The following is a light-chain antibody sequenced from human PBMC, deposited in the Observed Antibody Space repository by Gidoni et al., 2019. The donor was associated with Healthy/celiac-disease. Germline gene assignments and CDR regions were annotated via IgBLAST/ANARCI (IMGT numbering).Light chain of an antibody. CDR2: DAS. V-gene: IGKV3-11*01. CDR3: QQRRNWPALT. J-gene: IGKJ4*01. Sequence: EILLIPSPATLSWSPGERATLPFRASQSVSSYLAWYQHKPGQAPRLLIYDASNRATDIPARFSGSGYGTDFTLTISSLEPEDFAVYYCQQRRNWPALTFGGXTKVEIK. CDR1: QSVSSY.